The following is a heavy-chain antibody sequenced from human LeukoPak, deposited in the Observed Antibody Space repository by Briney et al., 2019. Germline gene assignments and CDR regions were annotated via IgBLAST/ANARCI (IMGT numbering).Heavy chain of an antibody. D-gene: IGHD3-22*01. CDR3: ARIFYYDSSGLNFDY. CDR1: GFTFSSNS. CDR2: ISSSSSYI. Sequence: GGSLRLSCAASGFTFSSNSMNWVRQAPGKGLEWVSSISSSSSYIYYADSVKGRFTISRDNAKNSLYLQMNSLRAEDTAVYYCARIFYYDSSGLNFDYWGQGTLVTVSS. V-gene: IGHV3-21*01. J-gene: IGHJ4*02.